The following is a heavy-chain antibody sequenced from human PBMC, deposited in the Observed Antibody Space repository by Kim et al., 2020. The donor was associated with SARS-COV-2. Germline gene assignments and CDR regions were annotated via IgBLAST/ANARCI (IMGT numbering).Heavy chain of an antibody. J-gene: IGHJ4*02. D-gene: IGHD5-18*01. V-gene: IGHV3-30*18. CDR1: GFTFSSYG. Sequence: GGSLRLSCAASGFTFSSYGMHWVRQAPGKGLEWVAVISYDGSNKYYADSVKGRFTISRDNSKNTLYLQMKSLRAEDTAVYYCAKEENPLTARFDYWGQGTLVTVSS. CDR2: ISYDGSNK. CDR3: AKEENPLTARFDY.